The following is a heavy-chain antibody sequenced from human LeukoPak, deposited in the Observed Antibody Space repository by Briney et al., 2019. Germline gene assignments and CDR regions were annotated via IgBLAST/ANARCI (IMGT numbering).Heavy chain of an antibody. Sequence: GGSLRLSCAASGFIFKSYSMSWVRQAPGKGLEWVSSISSSSNYIYYAGSMKGRFTISRDTAKNSLYLQMNSLGAEDTAVYYCAREDSRGELVYWGQGTLVTVSS. CDR1: GFIFKSYS. J-gene: IGHJ4*02. V-gene: IGHV3-21*01. CDR3: AREDSRGELVY. D-gene: IGHD3-10*01. CDR2: ISSSSNYI.